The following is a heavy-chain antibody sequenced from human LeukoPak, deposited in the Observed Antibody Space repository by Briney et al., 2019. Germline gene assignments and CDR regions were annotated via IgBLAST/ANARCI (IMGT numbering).Heavy chain of an antibody. CDR2: ISANNGDT. CDR1: GYTFTRYG. Sequence: VASVKVSCKASGYTFTRYGISWVRQAPGQGLEWMGWISANNGDTTSAQKFHGRVTMTTDTSTSTAYMELRSLRSDDTAVYYCARDFFHGHCAGLSCFLLDYWGQGSLVTVSS. J-gene: IGHJ4*02. CDR3: ARDFFHGHCAGLSCFLLDY. V-gene: IGHV1-18*01. D-gene: IGHD2-15*01.